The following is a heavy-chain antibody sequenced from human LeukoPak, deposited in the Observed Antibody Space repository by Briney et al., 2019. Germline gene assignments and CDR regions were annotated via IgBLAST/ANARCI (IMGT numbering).Heavy chain of an antibody. V-gene: IGHV3-74*01. Sequence: GGSLRLSCAASGFTFSNFWMHWVRQVPGKGLVCVSRTNIDGTSRSYADSVKGRFTISRDNAKNSLYLQMNSLRAEDTAVYYCARAGPSGWYWFGYWGQGTLVTVSS. D-gene: IGHD6-19*01. CDR2: TNIDGTSR. CDR1: GFTFSNFW. CDR3: ARAGPSGWYWFGY. J-gene: IGHJ4*02.